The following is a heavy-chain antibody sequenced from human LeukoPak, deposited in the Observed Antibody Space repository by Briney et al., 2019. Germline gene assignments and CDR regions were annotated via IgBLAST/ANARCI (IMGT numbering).Heavy chain of an antibody. CDR3: ARGGLAVRVDTAMALDY. V-gene: IGHV3-23*01. Sequence: PGGSLRLSCAASGFTFSSYAMSWVRQAPGKGLEWVSAISGSGGSTYYADSVKGRFTISRDNSKNTLYLQMNSLRAEDTAVYYCARGGLAVRVDTAMALDYWGQGTLVTVSS. CDR2: ISGSGGST. J-gene: IGHJ4*02. D-gene: IGHD5-18*01. CDR1: GFTFSSYA.